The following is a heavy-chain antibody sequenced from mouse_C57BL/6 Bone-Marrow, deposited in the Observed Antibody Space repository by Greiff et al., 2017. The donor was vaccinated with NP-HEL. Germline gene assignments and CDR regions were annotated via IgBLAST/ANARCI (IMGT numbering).Heavy chain of an antibody. D-gene: IGHD4-1*01. CDR2: INYGGSRT. J-gene: IGHJ1*03. CDR3: ARLGPLYWYFDV. V-gene: IGHV5-16*01. CDR1: GREGRGCC. Sequence: EVKLMYSSGGLVQRGSSMKLCCTADGREGRGCCMVVGREGPEKGLEWVANINYGGSRTYYLDSLKSRFIIARDNAKNILYLQMSSLKSENTATYYCARLGPLYWYFDVWGTGTTVTVSS.